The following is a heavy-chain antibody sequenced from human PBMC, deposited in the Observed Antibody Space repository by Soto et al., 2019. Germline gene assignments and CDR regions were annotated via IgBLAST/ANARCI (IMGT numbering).Heavy chain of an antibody. D-gene: IGHD3-3*01. J-gene: IGHJ4*02. CDR2: ISAYNGNT. CDR3: AREDKAIFGVFTHFDY. V-gene: IGHV1-18*01. Sequence: ASVKVSCKASGYTFTSYGISWVRQAPGQGLEWMGWISAYNGNTNYAQKLQGRVTMTTDTSTSPAYMELRSLRSDDTAVYYCAREDKAIFGVFTHFDYWGQGTLVTVSS. CDR1: GYTFTSYG.